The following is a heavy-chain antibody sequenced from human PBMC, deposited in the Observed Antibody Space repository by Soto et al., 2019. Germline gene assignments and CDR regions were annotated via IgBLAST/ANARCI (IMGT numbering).Heavy chain of an antibody. CDR2: ISYDGSNK. V-gene: IGHV3-30*18. CDR3: SKDNAKRVYRGYFDY. Sequence: QVQLVESGGGVVQPGRSLRLSCAASGFTFSSYGMHWVRQAPGKGLEWVAVISYDGSNKYYADSVKGRFTISRDNSKNTLYLQMNSRRAEDTAVYYCSKDNAKRVYRGYFDYWGQGTLVTVSS. J-gene: IGHJ4*02. D-gene: IGHD5-18*01. CDR1: GFTFSSYG.